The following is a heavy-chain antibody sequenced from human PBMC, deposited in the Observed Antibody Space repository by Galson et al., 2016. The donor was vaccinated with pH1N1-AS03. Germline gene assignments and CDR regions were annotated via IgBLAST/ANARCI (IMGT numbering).Heavy chain of an antibody. J-gene: IGHJ5*02. CDR3: AGRGGFLSRS. V-gene: IGHV3-7*03. CDR2: IKYDGSGK. Sequence: SLRLSCAASGFTITKYWMSWVRQAPGKGLEWVANIKYDGSGKKYVDSVKGRFTISRDNARNSLFLQMNTLRVEEPAVYYCAGRGGFLSRSWGRGTLVTVSS. CDR1: GFTITKYW. D-gene: IGHD2-15*01.